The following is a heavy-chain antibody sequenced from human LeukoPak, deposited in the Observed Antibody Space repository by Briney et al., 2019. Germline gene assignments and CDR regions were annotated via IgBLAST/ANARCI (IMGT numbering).Heavy chain of an antibody. Sequence: PGGSLRLSCAASGFTFSSYAMSWVRQAPGKGLEWVSAISGSGGSTYYADSVKGRFTISRDNSKNTLYLQMNSLRADDTAVYYCAKDDSSGYYSDYFDYWGQGTLVTVSS. J-gene: IGHJ4*02. CDR2: ISGSGGST. D-gene: IGHD3-22*01. CDR1: GFTFSSYA. V-gene: IGHV3-23*01. CDR3: AKDDSSGYYSDYFDY.